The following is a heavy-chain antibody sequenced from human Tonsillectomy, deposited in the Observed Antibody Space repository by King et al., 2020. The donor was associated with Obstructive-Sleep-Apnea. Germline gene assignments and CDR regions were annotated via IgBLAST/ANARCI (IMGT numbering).Heavy chain of an antibody. V-gene: IGHV3-23*04. J-gene: IGHJ2*01. D-gene: IGHD6-6*01. CDR2: ISGSGGRT. CDR3: AKDGAAARIDWYFDL. Sequence: VQLVESGGGLVQPGGSLRLSCAASGFTFSSYAMSWVRQVPGKGLEWVSGISGSGGRTYFADSVKGRFTISRDNSKNTLYLLMNSLRAEDTAVYYCAKDGAAARIDWYFDLWGRGTLVTVSS. CDR1: GFTFSSYA.